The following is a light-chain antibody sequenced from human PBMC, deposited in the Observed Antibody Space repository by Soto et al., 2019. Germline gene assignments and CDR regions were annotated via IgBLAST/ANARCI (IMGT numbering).Light chain of an antibody. J-gene: IGKJ4*01. CDR2: GAS. CDR1: QSVSSN. Sequence: EIVMTQSPGTLSVSPGERATLSCRASQSVSSNLAWYQQKPGQAPRLLIYGASTRATGIPARFSGSGSGTEFTLTISSLQSEDFAVYYCQQYNKWPLNFGGGTKVEIK. CDR3: QQYNKWPLN. V-gene: IGKV3D-15*01.